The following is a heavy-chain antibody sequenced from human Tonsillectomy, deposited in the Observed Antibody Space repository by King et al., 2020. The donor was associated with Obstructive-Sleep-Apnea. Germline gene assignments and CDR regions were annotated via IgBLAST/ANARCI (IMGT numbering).Heavy chain of an antibody. D-gene: IGHD5-24*01. V-gene: IGHV3-48*04. CDR2: ISISGSDM. J-gene: IGHJ4*02. CDR3: ARDHNWAFDH. CDR1: GFTFSSYS. Sequence: VQLVESGGGLVQPGGSLRLSCAASGFTFSSYSMNWVRQAPGKGLEWVSYISISGSDMYYADSVKGRFTISRDNAKRSLYLQMNSLRPEDTAVFYCARDHNWAFDHWGQGTLVTVSS.